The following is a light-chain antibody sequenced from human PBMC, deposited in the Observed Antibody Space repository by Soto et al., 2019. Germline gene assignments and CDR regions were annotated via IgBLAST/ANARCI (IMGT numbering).Light chain of an antibody. CDR3: HQSYDIPT. CDR2: AAS. V-gene: IGKV1-39*01. J-gene: IGKJ5*01. CDR1: QSISNY. Sequence: DLQMTQSPSTLSASVGDRVTITCRASQSISNYLNWYQQKPGKAPKLLIYAASSLQSGVPSRFSGSGSGTDFTLTVSSLQPEDFATYYCHQSYDIPTFGQGTRLEIK.